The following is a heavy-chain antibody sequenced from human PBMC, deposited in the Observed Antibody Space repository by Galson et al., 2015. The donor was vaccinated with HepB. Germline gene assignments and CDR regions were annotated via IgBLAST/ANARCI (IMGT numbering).Heavy chain of an antibody. CDR3: ARVSSGSYPSFYFDY. CDR2: ISSSSSDYI. Sequence: SLRLSCAASGFTFSSHSMNWVRQAPGKGLEWVSSISSSSSDYIYYADSVKGRFTISRDNAENSLYLQMNSLRAEDTAVYFCARVSSGSYPSFYFDYWGQGTLVTVS. CDR1: GFTFSSHS. D-gene: IGHD1-26*01. V-gene: IGHV3-21*01. J-gene: IGHJ4*02.